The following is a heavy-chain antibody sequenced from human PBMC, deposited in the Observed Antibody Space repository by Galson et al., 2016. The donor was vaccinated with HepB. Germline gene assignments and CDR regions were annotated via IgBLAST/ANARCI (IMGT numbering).Heavy chain of an antibody. D-gene: IGHD2-21*01. CDR2: IYHSGST. CDR1: GYSISSGYY. J-gene: IGHJ4*01. Sequence: ETLSLTCTVSGYSISSGYYWGWIRQPPGKGLEWIGSIYHSGSTHYNPSLESRVTMSADTSKNQFSLRLSSVTAADTAVYYCARPLAPNADRGFEHWGHGTPVTVSS. CDR3: ARPLAPNADRGFEH. V-gene: IGHV4-38-2*02.